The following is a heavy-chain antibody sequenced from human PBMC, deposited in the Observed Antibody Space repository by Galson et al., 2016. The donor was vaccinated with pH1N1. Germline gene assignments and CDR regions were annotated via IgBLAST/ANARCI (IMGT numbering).Heavy chain of an antibody. CDR1: GFTFSNYW. CDR2: IKEDGSET. CDR3: ARAIRSRSAY. Sequence: SLRLSCAASGFTFSNYWMHWVRQVPGKGLEWVANIKEDGSETYYVGSVRGRFTISRDNAKNSLYLQMNSLRDEDTALYYCARAIRSRSAYWGQGTLVTVSS. J-gene: IGHJ4*02. V-gene: IGHV3-7*01. D-gene: IGHD3-16*02.